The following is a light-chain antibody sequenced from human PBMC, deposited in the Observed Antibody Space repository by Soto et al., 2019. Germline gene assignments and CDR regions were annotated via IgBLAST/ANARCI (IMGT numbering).Light chain of an antibody. CDR1: QSVSSSH. CDR3: QQYDYWPRT. CDR2: AAS. Sequence: EIVLTQSPGTLSLSPGERATLSCRASQSVSSSHLAWYQHKPGQAPRLLIYAASSRATGSPDRFSGGGSGTDFTLTISSLQSEDFAVYYCQQYDYWPRTFGQGTKVDIK. J-gene: IGKJ1*01. V-gene: IGKV3-20*01.